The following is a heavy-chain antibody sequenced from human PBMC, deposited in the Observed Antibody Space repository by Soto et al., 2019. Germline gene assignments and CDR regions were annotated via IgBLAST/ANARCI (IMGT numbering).Heavy chain of an antibody. CDR1: RYSFTSYW. CDR3: ARHAYDFWSGHPNPRYYYGMDV. D-gene: IGHD3-3*01. Sequence: GESLKISCKASRYSFTSYWIGWVRQMPGKGLEWMGILYPGDSNTRYSPSLQGQVTISVDKSISTAYLQWSSLKATDTAMYYCARHAYDFWSGHPNPRYYYGMDVWGQGTTVTVSS. J-gene: IGHJ6*02. V-gene: IGHV5-51*01. CDR2: LYPGDSNT.